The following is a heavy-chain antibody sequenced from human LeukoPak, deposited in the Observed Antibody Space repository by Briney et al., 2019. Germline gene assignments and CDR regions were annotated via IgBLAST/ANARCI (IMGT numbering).Heavy chain of an antibody. CDR1: GFTFDDYA. CDR2: ISSSSYI. V-gene: IGHV3-69-1*01. CDR3: ASSVPAAAGYYFDY. D-gene: IGHD6-13*01. Sequence: GRSLRLSCAASGFTFDDYAMHWVRQAPGKGLEWVPSISSSSYIYYADSVKGRFTISRDNAKNSLYLQMNSLRAEDTAVYYCASSVPAAAGYYFDYWGQGTLVTVSS. J-gene: IGHJ4*02.